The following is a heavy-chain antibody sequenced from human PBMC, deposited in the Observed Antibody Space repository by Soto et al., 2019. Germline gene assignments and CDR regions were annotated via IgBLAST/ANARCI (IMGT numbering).Heavy chain of an antibody. Sequence: GVSLRLSCAASGFTFNSSGIHWVRQAPRKGMEWVAVISYDGINKYYGDSVKGRFTISRDDSQNTAYLQMNSLKTEDTAVYYCSKYSGSLTMPAALGPGTLVTVSS. D-gene: IGHD1-26*01. V-gene: IGHV3-30*03. J-gene: IGHJ5*02. CDR3: SKYSGSLTMPAA. CDR1: GFTFNSSG. CDR2: ISYDGINK.